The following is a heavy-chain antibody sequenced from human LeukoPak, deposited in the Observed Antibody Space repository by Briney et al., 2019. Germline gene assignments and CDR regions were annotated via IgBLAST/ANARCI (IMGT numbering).Heavy chain of an antibody. CDR3: ARIFGTEGYCSGGSCYSADY. V-gene: IGHV1-69*02. Sequence: GSSVKVSCKASGGTFSSYTISWVRQAPGQGLEWMGRIIPILGIANYTQKFQGRVTITADKSTSTAYMELSSLRSEDTAVYYCARIFGTEGYCSGGSCYSADYWGQGTLVTVSS. CDR1: GGTFSSYT. J-gene: IGHJ4*02. CDR2: IIPILGIA. D-gene: IGHD2-15*01.